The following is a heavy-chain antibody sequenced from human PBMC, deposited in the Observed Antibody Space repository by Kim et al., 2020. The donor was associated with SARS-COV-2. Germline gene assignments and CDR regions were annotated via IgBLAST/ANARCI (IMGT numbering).Heavy chain of an antibody. CDR1: GDSINGYY. J-gene: IGHJ4*02. Sequence: SETLSLTCTVSGDSINGYYWSWIRQPAGKGLEYIWLIHSSGNTKYLTYLNSRVTMSVDTYNSKFSLTLSSLTAADTAIYFCARRSVLGASNPDFDYWGQGMLVTVSS. D-gene: IGHD2-15*01. CDR2: IHSSGNT. CDR3: ARRSVLGASNPDFDY. V-gene: IGHV4-4*07.